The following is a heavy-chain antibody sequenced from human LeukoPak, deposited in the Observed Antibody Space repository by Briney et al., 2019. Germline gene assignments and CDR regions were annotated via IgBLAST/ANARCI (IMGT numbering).Heavy chain of an antibody. V-gene: IGHV3-23*01. CDR3: ARGQFRYYDSSGYYGPDY. Sequence: GGSLRLSCAASGFTFSSYAMSWVRQAPGKGLEWVSAIGGSGGSTYYADSVKGRFTISRDNSKNTLYLQMNSLRAEDTAVYYCARGQFRYYDSSGYYGPDYWGQGTLVTVSS. D-gene: IGHD3-22*01. CDR1: GFTFSSYA. J-gene: IGHJ4*02. CDR2: IGGSGGST.